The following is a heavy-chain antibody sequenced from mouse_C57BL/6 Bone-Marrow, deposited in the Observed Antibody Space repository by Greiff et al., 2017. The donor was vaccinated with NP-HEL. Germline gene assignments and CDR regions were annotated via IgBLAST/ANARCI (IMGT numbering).Heavy chain of an antibody. V-gene: IGHV5-4*01. CDR3: AREGGPYAMDY. Sequence: EVKLEESGGGLVKPGGSLKLSCAASGFTFSSYAMSWVRQTPEKRLEWVATISDGGSYTYYPDNVKGRFTISRDNAQNHLYLQMSHLKSEDTAMYYCAREGGPYAMDYWGQGTSVTVSS. CDR1: GFTFSSYA. CDR2: ISDGGSYT. J-gene: IGHJ4*01.